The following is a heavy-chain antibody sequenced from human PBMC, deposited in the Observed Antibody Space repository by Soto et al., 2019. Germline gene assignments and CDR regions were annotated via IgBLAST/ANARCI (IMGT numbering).Heavy chain of an antibody. V-gene: IGHV3-33*01. J-gene: IGHJ4*02. D-gene: IGHD7-27*01. Sequence: PGGSLRLSCAASGFTFSSHGVHWVRQAPGKGLEWVAVIWYDGSDKYYGDSVEGRFTISRDNSKNTLYLQMNSLRAEDTAVYYCARWGNNKKLDYWGQGTQVTVSS. CDR1: GFTFSSHG. CDR2: IWYDGSDK. CDR3: ARWGNNKKLDY.